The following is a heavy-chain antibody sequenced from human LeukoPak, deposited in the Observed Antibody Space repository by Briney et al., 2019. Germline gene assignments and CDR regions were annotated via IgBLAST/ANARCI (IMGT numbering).Heavy chain of an antibody. V-gene: IGHV1-24*01. CDR2: FDPEDGET. CDR1: GYTLTELS. J-gene: IGHJ6*02. CDR3: ATLAAAGSRLYYGMDV. D-gene: IGHD6-13*01. Sequence: ASVKVSCKVSGYTLTELSMHWVRQAPGKGLEWMGGFDPEDGETICAQKFQGRVTMTEDTSTDTAYMELSSLRSEDTAVYYCATLAAAGSRLYYGMDVWGQGTTVTVSS.